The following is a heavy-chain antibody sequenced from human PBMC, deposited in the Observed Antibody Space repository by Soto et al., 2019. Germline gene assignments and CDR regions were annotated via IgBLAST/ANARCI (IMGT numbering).Heavy chain of an antibody. CDR1: GFTFSSYA. D-gene: IGHD4-17*01. V-gene: IGHV3-23*01. Sequence: EVHLLESGGGLVQPGGSLRLSCTASGFTFSSYAMTWVRQAPGRGLEGVSGITASGGRTNYAECVKGRFTISRDNSKSTLYLQMNSLRAEDTAVYYCAKDPRSGDNVRWFDSWGQGTLGTGSS. CDR3: AKDPRSGDNVRWFDS. J-gene: IGHJ5*01. CDR2: ITASGGRT.